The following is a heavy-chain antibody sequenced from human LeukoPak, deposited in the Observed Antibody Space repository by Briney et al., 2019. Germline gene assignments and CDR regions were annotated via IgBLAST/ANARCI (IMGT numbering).Heavy chain of an antibody. V-gene: IGHV1-18*01. Sequence: ASVKVSCKASGFTFTRYSITWVRQAPGKGHEWMGWTSDYNGNTNYAQKYQGRVTMTTDTSTGTAYMELRSLRSDDTAVYYCARVVRSDSFDYDYYYAMDVWGQGTTVTVSS. CDR1: GFTFTRYS. D-gene: IGHD2-8*01. J-gene: IGHJ6*02. CDR3: ARVVRSDSFDYDYYYAMDV. CDR2: TSDYNGNT.